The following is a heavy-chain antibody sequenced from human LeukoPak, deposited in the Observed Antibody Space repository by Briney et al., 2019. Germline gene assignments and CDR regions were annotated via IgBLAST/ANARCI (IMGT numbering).Heavy chain of an antibody. D-gene: IGHD3-10*01. V-gene: IGHV4-59*08. CDR1: GGSISSYY. CDR3: ARHSGSGSYYRRVFDY. J-gene: IGHJ4*02. CDR2: IYYSGST. Sequence: SETLFLTCTVSGGSISSYYWSWIRQPPGKGLEWIGYIYYSGSTNYNPSLKSRVTISVDTSKNQFSLKLSSVTAADTAVYYCARHSGSGSYYRRVFDYWGQGTLVTVSS.